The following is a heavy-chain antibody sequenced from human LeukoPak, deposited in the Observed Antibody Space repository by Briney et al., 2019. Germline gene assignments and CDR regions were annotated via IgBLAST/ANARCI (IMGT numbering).Heavy chain of an antibody. CDR1: GYTFTGYY. J-gene: IGHJ4*02. V-gene: IGHV1-2*02. CDR3: ARVGYSSSSD. Sequence: ASVKVSCKASGYTFTGYYMHCVRQAPGQGLEWMGWINPNSGGTNYAQKFQGRVTMTRDTPISTAYMGLSRLRSDVTPAYYCARVGYSSSSDWGQGTLVTVSS. D-gene: IGHD6-6*01. CDR2: INPNSGGT.